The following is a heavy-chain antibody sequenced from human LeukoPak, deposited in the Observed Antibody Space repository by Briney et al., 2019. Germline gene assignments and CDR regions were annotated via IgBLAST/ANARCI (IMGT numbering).Heavy chain of an antibody. CDR1: GFTFSSYS. D-gene: IGHD4-17*01. CDR3: ARDPGDFYFDH. CDR2: ITLSSSYI. Sequence: GGSLRLSCAASGFTFSSYSMSWVRQAPGKGLEWVSSITLSSSYIYHADSVKGRFTISRDNAKNSVYLQMSSLRAEDTAVYYCARDPGDFYFDHWGQGTLVTVSS. V-gene: IGHV3-21*01. J-gene: IGHJ4*02.